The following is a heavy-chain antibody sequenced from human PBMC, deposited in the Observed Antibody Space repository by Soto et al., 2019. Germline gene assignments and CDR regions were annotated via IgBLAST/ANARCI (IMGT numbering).Heavy chain of an antibody. J-gene: IGHJ4*02. CDR2: IISSGSTI. CDR3: AGGYGDYGFDY. Sequence: QVQLVESGGGLVKPGGSRRLSCAASGFTFSDYYMSWVRQAPGKGLEWVSYIISSGSTIYYADSVKGRLTISRDNAKNSLYLQLTSLGAEDPAVYYCAGGYGDYGFDYLGQGPLVTVS. V-gene: IGHV3-11*01. CDR1: GFTFSDYY. D-gene: IGHD4-17*01.